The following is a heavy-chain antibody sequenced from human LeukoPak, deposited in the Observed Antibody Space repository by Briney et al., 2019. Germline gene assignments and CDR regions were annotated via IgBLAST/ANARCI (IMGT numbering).Heavy chain of an antibody. V-gene: IGHV3-7*03. Sequence: GGSLRLSCAASGLTFTTYWMMWVRQAPGKGPEWVANIKYDGSEQYYVDSVKGRFSISRDNTKNLLYLQMNSLRVEDTAVYYCARDYGWSFANWGQGTLVTVSS. J-gene: IGHJ4*02. D-gene: IGHD3-10*01. CDR2: IKYDGSEQ. CDR1: GLTFTTYW. CDR3: ARDYGWSFAN.